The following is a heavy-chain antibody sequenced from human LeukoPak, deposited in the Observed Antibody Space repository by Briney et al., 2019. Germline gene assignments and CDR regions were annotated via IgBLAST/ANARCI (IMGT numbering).Heavy chain of an antibody. D-gene: IGHD3-22*01. J-gene: IGHJ4*02. Sequence: GGSLRLSCAASGFTFSSYGMHWVRQAPGKGLEWGALIWYDGTNKYYADSVKGRFTISRDNSKNTLYLQMNSLSAEDTAVYYCVTTSSDPQDSSGYLGYRGQGTLVTVSS. V-gene: IGHV3-33*01. CDR1: GFTFSSYG. CDR3: VTTSSDPQDSSGYLGY. CDR2: IWYDGTNK.